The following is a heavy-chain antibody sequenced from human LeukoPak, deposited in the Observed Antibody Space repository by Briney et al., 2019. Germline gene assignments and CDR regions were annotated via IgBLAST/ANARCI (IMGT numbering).Heavy chain of an antibody. V-gene: IGHV5-51*01. CDR2: INPGDSDT. D-gene: IGHD2-2*01. CDR1: GYRFTSYW. Sequence: EESLKISCKGSGYRFTSYWIGWVRQMPGKGLEWMGIINPGDSDTRYSPSFQGQVTISADKSISTAYLQWSSLKASDTAMYYCARHPDCTRTSCYVDYYDMDVWGQGTTVTVSS. J-gene: IGHJ6*02. CDR3: ARHPDCTRTSCYVDYYDMDV.